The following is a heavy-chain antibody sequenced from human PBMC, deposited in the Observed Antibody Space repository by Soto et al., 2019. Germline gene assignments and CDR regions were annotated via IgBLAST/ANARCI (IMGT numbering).Heavy chain of an antibody. Sequence: QVQVVESGGGVVQPGRSLRLSCAASGFTFSGYGMHWVRQAPGKGLEWVALMWHYGSKTFYADSVKGRFTISRDKSDNALFLQMNSLRAEDTAVYYCARDERSWYFDLWGRGTLVSVSS. D-gene: IGHD1-1*01. V-gene: IGHV3-33*01. CDR1: GFTFSGYG. CDR2: MWHYGSKT. CDR3: ARDERSWYFDL. J-gene: IGHJ2*01.